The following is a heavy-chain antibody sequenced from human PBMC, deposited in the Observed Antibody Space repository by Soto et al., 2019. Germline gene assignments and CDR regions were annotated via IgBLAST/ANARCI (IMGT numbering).Heavy chain of an antibody. Sequence: SETLSLTCTVSGGPISSGGYYWSWIRQHPGKGLEWIGYIYYSGSTYYNPSLKSRVTISVDTSKNQFSLKLSSVTAADTAVYYCARAGGCSGGSCYYMPENYYYMDVWGKGTTVTVSS. CDR1: GGPISSGGYY. CDR2: IYYSGST. V-gene: IGHV4-31*03. J-gene: IGHJ6*03. CDR3: ARAGGCSGGSCYYMPENYYYMDV. D-gene: IGHD2-15*01.